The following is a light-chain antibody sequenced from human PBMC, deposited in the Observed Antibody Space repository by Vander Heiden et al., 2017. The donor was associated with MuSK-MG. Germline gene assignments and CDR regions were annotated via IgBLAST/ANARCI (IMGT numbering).Light chain of an antibody. Sequence: QSALTQPASVSGSPGQSITISCTGTSSDVGDYNYVSWYQQHPGKAPKLMVYEVSNRPSGVSNRFSGSKSGNTASLTISGLQAEDEADYYCSSYTSSSTLLVFGGGTKLTVI. CDR1: SSDVGDYNY. V-gene: IGLV2-14*01. J-gene: IGLJ2*01. CDR2: EVS. CDR3: SSYTSSSTLLV.